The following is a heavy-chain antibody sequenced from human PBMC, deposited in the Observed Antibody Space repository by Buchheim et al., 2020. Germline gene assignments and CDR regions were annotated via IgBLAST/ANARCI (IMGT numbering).Heavy chain of an antibody. Sequence: EVQLVESGGGLVQPGGSLRLSCVASGFTVSSNYIKWVRQAPGKGLEWVSDIYAGGNTNYGDSVKGRFIISRDNSKNTVYLQMNNLKTEDTAVYYCARESESDYWGQGTL. CDR3: ARESESDY. CDR1: GFTVSSNY. CDR2: IYAGGNT. V-gene: IGHV3-66*02. J-gene: IGHJ4*02.